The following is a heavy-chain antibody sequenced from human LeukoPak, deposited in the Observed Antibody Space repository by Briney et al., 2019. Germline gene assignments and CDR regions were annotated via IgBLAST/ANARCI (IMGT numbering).Heavy chain of an antibody. J-gene: IGHJ4*02. Sequence: GGSLTLSCVGSGFSFSSFAMSWVRQAPGKGLEWVSTVSRGGAYTYYADSVKGRFTVSRDDSKSIHFLQMNSLRREDTALYLCAKRITLSAVYYLDSWGQGTLVSVSS. D-gene: IGHD3-16*01. CDR1: GFSFSSFA. CDR2: VSRGGAYT. V-gene: IGHV3-23*01. CDR3: AKRITLSAVYYLDS.